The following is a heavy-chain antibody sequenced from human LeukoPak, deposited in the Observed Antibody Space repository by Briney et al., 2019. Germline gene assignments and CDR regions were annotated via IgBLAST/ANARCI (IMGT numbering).Heavy chain of an antibody. D-gene: IGHD3-10*01. J-gene: IGHJ4*02. CDR1: GFTFSNYA. Sequence: GGSLRLSCAASGFTFSNYAMTWVRQAPGKGLEWVSTISGSGGSTYYADSVKGRFTISRDNSKNTLYLQMNSLRAEDTAVYYCARFMVRGGNWGQGTLVTVSS. CDR3: ARFMVRGGN. V-gene: IGHV3-23*01. CDR2: ISGSGGST.